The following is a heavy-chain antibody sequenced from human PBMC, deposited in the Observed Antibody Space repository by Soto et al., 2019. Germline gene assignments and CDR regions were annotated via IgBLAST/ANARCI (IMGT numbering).Heavy chain of an antibody. CDR2: IIPIFGTA. V-gene: IGHV1-69*12. CDR3: ARDKDRVRLGGNYDYGMDA. CDR1: GGTFSSYA. J-gene: IGHJ6*04. Sequence: QVQLVQSGAEVMQPGSSVRVSCKASGGTFSSYAISWVRQAPGQGLEWMGGIIPIFGTADYAQKFQGRVTIPGDETTATAYLELSSLRSQDTGVYFCARDKDRVRLGGNYDYGMDAWGKGPTVTVSS. D-gene: IGHD5-12*01.